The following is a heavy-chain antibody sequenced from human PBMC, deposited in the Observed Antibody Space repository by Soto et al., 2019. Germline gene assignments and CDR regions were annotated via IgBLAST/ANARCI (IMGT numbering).Heavy chain of an antibody. J-gene: IGHJ6*03. CDR1: GYTFTGYY. V-gene: IGHV1-2*04. CDR2: INPNSGGT. D-gene: IGHD3-10*01. Sequence: EASVKVSCKASGYTFTGYYMHWVRQAPGQGLEWVGWINPNSGGTNYAQKFQGWVTMTRDTSISTAYMELSRLRSDDTAVYYCARMGGGRQGVINYYYYYMDVWGKGTTVTVSS. CDR3: ARMGGGRQGVINYYYYYMDV.